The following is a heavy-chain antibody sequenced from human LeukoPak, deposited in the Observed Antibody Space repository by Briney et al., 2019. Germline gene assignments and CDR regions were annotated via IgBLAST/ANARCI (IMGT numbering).Heavy chain of an antibody. CDR2: ISSSSSYI. J-gene: IGHJ5*02. V-gene: IGHV3-21*01. CDR3: ARDPVYCSSTSCYPHNWFDP. Sequence: GGSLRLSCAASGFTFSSYSMNWVRQAPGKGLEWVSSISSSSSYIHYADSVKGRFTISRDNAKNSLYLQMNSLRAEDTAVYYCARDPVYCSSTSCYPHNWFDPWGQGTLVTVSS. CDR1: GFTFSSYS. D-gene: IGHD2-2*01.